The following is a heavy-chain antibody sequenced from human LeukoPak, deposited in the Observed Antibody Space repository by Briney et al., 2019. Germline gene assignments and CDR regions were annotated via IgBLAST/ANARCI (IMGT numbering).Heavy chain of an antibody. CDR2: ISAYNGNT. J-gene: IGHJ6*02. Sequence: ASVKVSCKASGYTFTSYGISWVRQAPGQGLEWMGWISAYNGNTNYAQKLQGRVTMTTDTSTSTAYMELRSLRSDVTAVYYCARVGYSSSWYHGSGDYYYGMDVWGQGTTVTVSS. CDR1: GYTFTSYG. V-gene: IGHV1-18*01. CDR3: ARVGYSSSWYHGSGDYYYGMDV. D-gene: IGHD6-13*01.